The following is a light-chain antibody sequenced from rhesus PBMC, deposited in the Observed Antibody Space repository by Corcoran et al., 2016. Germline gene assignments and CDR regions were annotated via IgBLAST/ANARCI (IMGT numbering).Light chain of an antibody. CDR3: LQYDSDPRA. J-gene: IGKJ1*01. Sequence: DIQMTQSPSSLSASVGDRVTITCRASQGMTNHLSWYQQKPGRAPKLLIYDASTLQSGVPSRFSGSGAGTDFTLTISSLPPEDFATYYCLQYDSDPRAFGQGTKVEIK. CDR1: QGMTNH. CDR2: DAS. V-gene: IGKV1-43*02.